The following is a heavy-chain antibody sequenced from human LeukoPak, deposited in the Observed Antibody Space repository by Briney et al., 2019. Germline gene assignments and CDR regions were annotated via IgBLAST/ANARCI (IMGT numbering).Heavy chain of an antibody. J-gene: IGHJ5*02. CDR2: INWNGGST. CDR1: GFTFDDYG. Sequence: GGSLRLSCAASGFTFDDYGMSWVRQAPGKGLEWVSGINWNGGSTGYADSVKGRFTISRDNAKNSLYLQMNSLRAEDTALYYCARDRAESIAVPWFDPWGQGTLVTVSS. V-gene: IGHV3-20*04. D-gene: IGHD6-19*01. CDR3: ARDRAESIAVPWFDP.